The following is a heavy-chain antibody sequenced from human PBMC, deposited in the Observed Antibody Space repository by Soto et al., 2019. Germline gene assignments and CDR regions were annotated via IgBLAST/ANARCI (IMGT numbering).Heavy chain of an antibody. CDR1: GDTFSFYT. J-gene: IGHJ4*02. Sequence: ASVKVSCKASGDTFSFYTINWVRQAPGLGLEWMGRINPILTMSNYAQKFQGRLTITADKSTSTAYMELSSLRSEDTAMYYCATSYGSGYRAFDFWGQGALVTVSS. D-gene: IGHD3-10*01. CDR2: INPILTMS. CDR3: ATSYGSGYRAFDF. V-gene: IGHV1-69*02.